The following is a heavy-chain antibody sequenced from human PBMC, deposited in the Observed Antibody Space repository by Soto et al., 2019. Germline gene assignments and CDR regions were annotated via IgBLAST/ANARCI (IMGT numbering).Heavy chain of an antibody. CDR3: AREGSLVGGLDY. D-gene: IGHD1-26*01. V-gene: IGHV1-2*02. Sequence: QVQLVQSGAEVKKPGASVKVSCKASGYTFTDQYVHWVRQAPGQGLEWMGWLNPNTGGTLYARKFEGRVTRTSDTSISTVYMELSRLRSDDTAVYYFAREGSLVGGLDYWGQGTLVTVSS. J-gene: IGHJ4*02. CDR2: LNPNTGGT. CDR1: GYTFTDQY.